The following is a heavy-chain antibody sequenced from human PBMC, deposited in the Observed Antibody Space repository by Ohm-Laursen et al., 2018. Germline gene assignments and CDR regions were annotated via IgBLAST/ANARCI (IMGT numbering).Heavy chain of an antibody. V-gene: IGHV3-7*03. Sequence: SLRLSCSASGFTFSSYWMSWVRQAPGKGLEWVANIKQDGGQQYYVDSVKGRFTISRDNAKNSLYLQMNSLRADDTAVYYCARAPGGYDYDYWGQGTLVTVSS. J-gene: IGHJ4*02. D-gene: IGHD5-12*01. CDR2: IKQDGGQQ. CDR3: ARAPGGYDYDY. CDR1: GFTFSSYW.